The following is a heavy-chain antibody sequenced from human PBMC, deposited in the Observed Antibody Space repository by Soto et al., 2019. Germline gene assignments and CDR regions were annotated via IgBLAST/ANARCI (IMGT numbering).Heavy chain of an antibody. CDR1: DFTFNKYA. CDR3: ARSAWGYCTSTSCPYIYY. V-gene: IGHV3-23*01. J-gene: IGHJ4*02. CDR2: ITVSGGKT. D-gene: IGHD2-2*01. Sequence: GGSLRLSCAASDFTFNKYAMSWVRQAPGKGLEWVSTITVSGGKTYYADSVRGRFTVSRDNSKNTLYLDMSTLRAEDAAVYYCARSAWGYCTSTSCPYIYYWGQGTLVTVSS.